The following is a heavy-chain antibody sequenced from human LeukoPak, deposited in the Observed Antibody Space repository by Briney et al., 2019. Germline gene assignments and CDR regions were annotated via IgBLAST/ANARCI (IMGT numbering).Heavy chain of an antibody. J-gene: IGHJ4*02. CDR3: ARGEPHTWGATPHFDS. D-gene: IGHD3-16*01. Sequence: ASVKVSCKASRYTFTNYALHWVRQAPGQRLEWMGRINAGNGNTKFSQKFQGRITITRDTSASTAYMELSSLRSEDTAMYYCARGEPHTWGATPHFDSWGQGTLVTVSS. V-gene: IGHV1-3*01. CDR1: RYTFTNYA. CDR2: INAGNGNT.